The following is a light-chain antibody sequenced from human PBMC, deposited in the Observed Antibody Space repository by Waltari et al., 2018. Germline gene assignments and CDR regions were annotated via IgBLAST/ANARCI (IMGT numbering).Light chain of an antibody. CDR1: QSIATW. V-gene: IGKV1-5*03. J-gene: IGKJ1*01. CDR2: KAS. CDR3: QHYYGVSWT. Sequence: DIQMTQSPSTLSASVGDRVPITCRASQSIATWLAWYQQKPGKAPKVLISKASTLESGVPSRFSGSRSGTEFTLTISSLQPDDFATYYCQHYYGVSWTFGQGTTVEIK.